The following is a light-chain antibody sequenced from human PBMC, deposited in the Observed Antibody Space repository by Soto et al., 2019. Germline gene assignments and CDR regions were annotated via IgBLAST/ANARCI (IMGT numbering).Light chain of an antibody. Sequence: QSVLTQPPSASGSPGQSVAISCTGTSSDVGGYNYVSWYQQHPGKAPKLMIYEVNKRPSGVPDRFSGSKSGNTASLTVSGLQAEDEADYYCSSYAGSSNVFGTGTKVTAL. CDR2: EVN. CDR3: SSYAGSSNV. CDR1: SSDVGGYNY. V-gene: IGLV2-8*01. J-gene: IGLJ1*01.